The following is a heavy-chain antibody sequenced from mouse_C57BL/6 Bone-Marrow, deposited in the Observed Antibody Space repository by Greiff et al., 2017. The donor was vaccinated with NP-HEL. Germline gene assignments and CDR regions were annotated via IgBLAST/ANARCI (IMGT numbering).Heavy chain of an antibody. CDR3: ARRWDVFFDY. CDR1: GYTFTSYW. Sequence: VQLQQSGAELVRPGTSVKLSCKASGYTFTSYWMHWVKQRPGQGLEWIGVIDPSDSYTNYNQKFKGKATVTVDTSSSTAYMQLSSLTSEDSAVYYCARRWDVFFDYWGQGTTLTVSS. J-gene: IGHJ2*01. CDR2: IDPSDSYT. V-gene: IGHV1-59*01. D-gene: IGHD4-1*01.